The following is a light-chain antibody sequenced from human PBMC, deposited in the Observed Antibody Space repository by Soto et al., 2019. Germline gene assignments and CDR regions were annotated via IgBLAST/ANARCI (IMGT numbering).Light chain of an antibody. CDR3: QQYNNWPPKQYT. Sequence: EIVMTQSPATLSVSPGERATLSCRASQSVSSNLAWYQHKHGQAPRLLIYGASTRATGIPARFSASGSGTAFSLTISSLQSEVFAVYYCQQYNNWPPKQYTFGQGTKLEIK. V-gene: IGKV3-15*01. CDR1: QSVSSN. J-gene: IGKJ2*01. CDR2: GAS.